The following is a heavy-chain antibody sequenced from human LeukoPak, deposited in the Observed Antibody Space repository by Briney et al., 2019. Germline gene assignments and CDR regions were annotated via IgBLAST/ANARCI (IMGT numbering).Heavy chain of an antibody. J-gene: IGHJ4*02. CDR1: RYTLTGYY. Sequence: SVKASCKPSRYTLTGYYTHWVRHAPRQGLEWMGWINTNSGGTNYAQKFQGRVTMTRDTSISTAYMELSRLRSDDTAVYYCAIAGERWIAVAKLDYWGQGALVTVSS. V-gene: IGHV1-2*02. D-gene: IGHD6-19*01. CDR2: INTNSGGT. CDR3: AIAGERWIAVAKLDY.